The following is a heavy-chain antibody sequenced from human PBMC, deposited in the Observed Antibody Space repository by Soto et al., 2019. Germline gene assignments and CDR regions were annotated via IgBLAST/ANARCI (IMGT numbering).Heavy chain of an antibody. Sequence: PGGSLRLSCAASRFPFSSYGMSWVRQAPGKGLEWVSAISGGGDSTYYADSVKGRFTISRDNSKNTLYLQMISLRAEDTALYYCAKEDIVVVSTNVLEKWGQGTLLTV. V-gene: IGHV3-23*01. D-gene: IGHD2-21*01. CDR1: RFPFSSYG. CDR3: AKEDIVVVSTNVLEK. J-gene: IGHJ4*02. CDR2: ISGGGDST.